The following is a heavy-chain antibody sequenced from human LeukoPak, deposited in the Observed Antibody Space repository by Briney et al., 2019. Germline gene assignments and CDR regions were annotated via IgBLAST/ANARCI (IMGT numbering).Heavy chain of an antibody. CDR3: ASGITMVRGVILSPLDY. D-gene: IGHD3-10*01. V-gene: IGHV1-69*05. CDR1: GGTFSSYA. Sequence: ALVKVSCKASGGTFSSYAISWVRQAPGQGLEWMGRIIPIFGTANYAQKFQGRVTITTDESTSTAYMELSSLRSEDTAVYYCASGITMVRGVILSPLDYWGQGTLVTVSS. J-gene: IGHJ4*02. CDR2: IIPIFGTA.